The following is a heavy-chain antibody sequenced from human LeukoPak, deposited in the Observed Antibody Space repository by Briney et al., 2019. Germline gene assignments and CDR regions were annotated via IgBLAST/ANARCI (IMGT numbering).Heavy chain of an antibody. Sequence: PGGSLRLSCAASGFTFSDYYMSWIRQAPGKGLEWVSYISSSGSTIYYADSVKGRFTISRDNAKNSLYLQMNSLGAEDTAVYYCAKDIGAVAGYAFDIWGQGTMVTVSS. D-gene: IGHD6-19*01. CDR2: ISSSGSTI. CDR3: AKDIGAVAGYAFDI. V-gene: IGHV3-11*04. CDR1: GFTFSDYY. J-gene: IGHJ3*02.